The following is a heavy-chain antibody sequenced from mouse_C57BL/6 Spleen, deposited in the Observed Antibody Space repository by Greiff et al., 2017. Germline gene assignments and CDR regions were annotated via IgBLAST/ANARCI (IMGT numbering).Heavy chain of an antibody. D-gene: IGHD1-1*01. CDR1: GYTFTSYW. CDR2: IDPSDSYT. Sequence: QVQLQQPGAELVMPGASVKLSCKASGYTFTSYWMHWVKQRPGQGLEWIGEIDPSDSYTNYNQKFKGKSTLTVDKSSSTAYMQLSSLTSDDSAVYYCATPYYCRRYFDVWGTGTTVTVSS. V-gene: IGHV1-69*01. J-gene: IGHJ1*03. CDR3: ATPYYCRRYFDV.